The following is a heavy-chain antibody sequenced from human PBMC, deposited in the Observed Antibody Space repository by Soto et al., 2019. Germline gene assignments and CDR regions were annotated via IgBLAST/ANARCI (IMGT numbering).Heavy chain of an antibody. CDR2: IYYSGST. CDR3: ARWTGSGGYFGYYFDY. CDR1: GGSISSGDYY. V-gene: IGHV4-30-4*01. J-gene: IGHJ4*02. D-gene: IGHD1-26*01. Sequence: QVQLQESGPGLVKPSQTLSLTCTVSGGSISSGDYYWSWIRQPPGKGLEWIGYIYYSGSTYYNPSLKSRVTISVDTSKNQFSLKLSSVTAADTAVYYCARWTGSGGYFGYYFDYWGQGTLVTVSS.